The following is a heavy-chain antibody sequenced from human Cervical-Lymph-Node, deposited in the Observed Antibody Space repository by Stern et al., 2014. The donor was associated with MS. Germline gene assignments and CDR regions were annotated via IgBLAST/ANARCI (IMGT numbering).Heavy chain of an antibody. V-gene: IGHV3-9*01. D-gene: IGHD3-3*01. J-gene: IGHJ2*01. CDR1: GFAFDDYA. CDR3: ARTAIFGENWYFDL. CDR2: ISWNTNSI. Sequence: EVQLVESGGGLVQPGRSLRLSCAASGFAFDDYAMHWVRPAPGKCLEWVSGISWNTNSIAYVDSVKGRFTISRENAKNSLFLQMNSLRLEDTALYYCARTAIFGENWYFDLWGRGTLVTVSS.